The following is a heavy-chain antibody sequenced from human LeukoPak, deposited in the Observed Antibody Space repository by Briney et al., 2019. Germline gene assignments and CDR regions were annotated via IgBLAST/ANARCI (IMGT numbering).Heavy chain of an antibody. D-gene: IGHD1-26*01. Sequence: GGSLRLSCAASGFTFSSYWMTWVRQAPGKGLEWVAHIKQGGSEKYYVDSVKGRFTISRDNAKNSLSLQMNSLRAEDTAVYYCARDGIVGVTAFDYWGQGTLVSVSS. V-gene: IGHV3-7*01. CDR3: ARDGIVGVTAFDY. CDR2: IKQGGSEK. J-gene: IGHJ4*02. CDR1: GFTFSSYW.